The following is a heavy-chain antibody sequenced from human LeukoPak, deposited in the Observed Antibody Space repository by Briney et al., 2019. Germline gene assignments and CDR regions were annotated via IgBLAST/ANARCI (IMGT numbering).Heavy chain of an antibody. CDR3: ASRGGVVVPVPFQH. V-gene: IGHV4-39*01. CDR1: GGSISSSSYY. J-gene: IGHJ1*01. D-gene: IGHD2-2*01. Sequence: SETLSLTCTVSGGSISSSSYYWGWIRQPPGKGLEWIGSIYYSGSTYYNPSLKSRVTISVDTSKTQFSLKLSSVTAADTAVYYCASRGGVVVPVPFQHWGQGTLVTVSS. CDR2: IYYSGST.